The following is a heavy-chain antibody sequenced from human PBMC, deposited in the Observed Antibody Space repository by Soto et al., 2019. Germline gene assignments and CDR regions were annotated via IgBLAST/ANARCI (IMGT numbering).Heavy chain of an antibody. CDR1: GFTFSTYA. V-gene: IGHV3-23*01. CDR3: AKERHHPPDQSHY. J-gene: IGHJ4*02. D-gene: IGHD2-2*01. CDR2: ISANGQGI. Sequence: GGSLRLSCAASGFTFSTYALSWVRQAPGKGLEWVSAISANGQGIYYADSVRGRFTISRDNSKNTIFLHMDSLRAEDTAVYYCAKERHHPPDQSHYWGQGTLLTLSS.